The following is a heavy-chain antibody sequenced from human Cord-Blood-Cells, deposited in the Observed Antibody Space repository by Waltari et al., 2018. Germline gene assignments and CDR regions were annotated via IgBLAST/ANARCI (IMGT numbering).Heavy chain of an antibody. V-gene: IGHV1-69*01. CDR1: GGTFSSYA. Sequence: QVQLVQSGAGGKKPGSSVKVSCQASGGTFSSYAISWVRQAPGQGLEWMGVIIPIFGTANYAQMFQGRVTITADESTSTAYMELSSLRSEDTAVYYCASLSGDFDYWGQGTLVTVSS. D-gene: IGHD7-27*01. J-gene: IGHJ4*02. CDR2: IIPIFGTA. CDR3: ASLSGDFDY.